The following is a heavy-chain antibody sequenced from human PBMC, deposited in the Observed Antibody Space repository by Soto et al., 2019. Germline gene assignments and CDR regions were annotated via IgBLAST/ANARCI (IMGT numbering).Heavy chain of an antibody. CDR2: IRQDASEQ. CDR3: ARASFYGDYYFDL. D-gene: IGHD4-17*01. V-gene: IGHV3-7*01. CDR1: GFVFNTFR. J-gene: IGHJ4*02. Sequence: EVQLVESGGGLVQPGGSLRLSCAASGFVFNTFRMSWVRQAPGKGQEWVTNIRQDASEQFYVDSVKGRFTISRDNAKNALYLQMNSLRAEDTAVYYCARASFYGDYYFDLGCQGTLVTVSS.